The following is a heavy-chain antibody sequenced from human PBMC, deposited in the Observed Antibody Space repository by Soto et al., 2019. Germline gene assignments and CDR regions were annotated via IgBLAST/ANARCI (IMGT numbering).Heavy chain of an antibody. CDR3: AKITYYDIWSGSQGFDD. CDR2: ISGSGGST. CDR1: GFPFSSYA. D-gene: IGHD3-3*01. Sequence: PGWPLSLCSAASGFPFSSYAMSWVRQAPGKWLEWVSAISGSGGSTYYAYSVKGRLTISRDNSNNTLYLQINSLTAEDTAVYYCAKITYYDIWSGSQGFDDWRQGTLVTVSS. J-gene: IGHJ4*02. V-gene: IGHV3-23*01.